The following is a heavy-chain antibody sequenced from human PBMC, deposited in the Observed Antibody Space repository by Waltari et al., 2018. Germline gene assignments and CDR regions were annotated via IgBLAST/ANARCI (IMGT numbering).Heavy chain of an antibody. CDR1: GYSISSGYY. CDR3: ARTGKGGYFDY. CDR2: IYHSGST. D-gene: IGHD7-27*01. V-gene: IGHV4-38-2*01. Sequence: QVQLQESGPGLVKPSETLSLTCAVSGYSISSGYYWGWIRQPPGKGLEWIGSIYHSGSTYYNPSLKSRVTISVDTSKNQFSLKLSSVTAADTAVYYCARTGKGGYFDYWGQGTLVTVSS. J-gene: IGHJ4*02.